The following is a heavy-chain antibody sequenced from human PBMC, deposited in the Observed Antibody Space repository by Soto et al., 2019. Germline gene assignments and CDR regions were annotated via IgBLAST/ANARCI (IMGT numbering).Heavy chain of an antibody. CDR2: VYSTGGT. D-gene: IGHD1-1*01. CDR1: SGPSSSHN. V-gene: IGHV4-59*08. Sequence: QVQLQQSGPGLVKPSETLSLTCTVSSGPSSSHNWGWIRQPPGRGLEWIGYVYSTGGTSYNPSLKSRVTISADTSTNPNSLTLTSVTAADTAVYYCVRQGIGNLHGLVDVWGQGTTVRVSS. J-gene: IGHJ6*02. CDR3: VRQGIGNLHGLVDV.